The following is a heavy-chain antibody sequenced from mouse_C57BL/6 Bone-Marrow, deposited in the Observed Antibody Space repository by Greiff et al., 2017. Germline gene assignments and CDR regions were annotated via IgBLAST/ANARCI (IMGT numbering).Heavy chain of an antibody. CDR3: AKGDGSSYGYFDV. J-gene: IGHJ1*03. CDR2: IWSGGST. Sequence: VKLMESGPGLVQPSQSLSITCTVSGFSLTSYGVHWVRQPPGKGLEWLGVIWSGGSTDYNAAFISRLSISKDNSKSQVFFKMNSLQADDTAIYYCAKGDGSSYGYFDVWGTGTTVTVSS. D-gene: IGHD1-1*01. V-gene: IGHV2-4*01. CDR1: GFSLTSYG.